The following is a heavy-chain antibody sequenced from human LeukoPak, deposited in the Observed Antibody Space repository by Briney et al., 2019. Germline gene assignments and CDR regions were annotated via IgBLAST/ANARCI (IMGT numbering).Heavy chain of an antibody. Sequence: PGGSLRLSCAASGFTFSSYGMHWVRQAPGKGLEWVAVISYDGSNKYYADSVKGRFTISRDNSKNTLYLQMNSLRAVDTAVHYCAKESRPGYSSGSLDYWGQGTLVTVSS. CDR3: AKESRPGYSSGSLDY. D-gene: IGHD6-19*01. CDR1: GFTFSSYG. CDR2: ISYDGSNK. J-gene: IGHJ4*02. V-gene: IGHV3-30*18.